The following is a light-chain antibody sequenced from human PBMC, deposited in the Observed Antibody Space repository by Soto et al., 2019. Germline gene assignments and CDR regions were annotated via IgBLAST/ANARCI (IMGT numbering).Light chain of an antibody. J-gene: IGKJ4*01. Sequence: AIRMTQSPSSLSASTGDRFTITCLASQGISSYLAWYQQKPGKAPKLLIYAASTLQSGVPSRFSGSGSGTDFTLTISCLQSEDFATYYCQQYYSYPLTFGGGTKVDIK. CDR3: QQYYSYPLT. CDR1: QGISSY. V-gene: IGKV1-8*01. CDR2: AAS.